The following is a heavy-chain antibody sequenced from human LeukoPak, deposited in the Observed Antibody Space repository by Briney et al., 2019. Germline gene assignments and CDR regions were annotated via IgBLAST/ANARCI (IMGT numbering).Heavy chain of an antibody. D-gene: IGHD3-10*01. CDR2: IKQDGSEK. Sequence: GGSLRLSCAASGFTFSSYWMSWVRQAPGKGLEWVAKIKQDGSEKYYVDSVKGRFTVSRDNAKNSLYLQMNSLRAEDTAVYYCARLNYYGSGSYYPNFDYWGQGTLVTVSS. J-gene: IGHJ4*02. V-gene: IGHV3-7*01. CDR1: GFTFSSYW. CDR3: ARLNYYGSGSYYPNFDY.